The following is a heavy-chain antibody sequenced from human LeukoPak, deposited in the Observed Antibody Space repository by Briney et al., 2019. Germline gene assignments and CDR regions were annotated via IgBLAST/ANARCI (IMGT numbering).Heavy chain of an antibody. CDR3: ARSYAHDY. Sequence: SETLSLTCAVYGGSFSGYYWSWIRQPPGKGLEWIGEINHSGSTNYNPSLKSRVTISVDTSKNQFSLKLSSVTAADTAVYYCARSYAHDYWGQGTLVTVSS. J-gene: IGHJ4*02. CDR1: GGSFSGYY. D-gene: IGHD2-2*01. V-gene: IGHV4-34*01. CDR2: INHSGST.